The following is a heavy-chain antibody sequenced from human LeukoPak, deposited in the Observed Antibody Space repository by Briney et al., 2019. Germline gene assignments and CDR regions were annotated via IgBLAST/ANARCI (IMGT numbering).Heavy chain of an antibody. CDR2: IYYSGST. J-gene: IGHJ5*02. D-gene: IGHD2-15*01. CDR1: GGSISSGGYY. CDR3: ARGCEGYCSGGTCLWFDP. V-gene: IGHV4-31*03. Sequence: SETLSLTCTVSGGSISSGGYYWSWIRQHPGKGLEWIGYIYYSGSTYYNPSLKSRLTISVDTPKNQFSLKLSSVTAADTAVYYCARGCEGYCSGGTCLWFDPWGQGTLVTVSS.